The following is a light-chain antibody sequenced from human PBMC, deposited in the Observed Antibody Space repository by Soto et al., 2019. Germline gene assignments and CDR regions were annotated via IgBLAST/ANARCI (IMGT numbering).Light chain of an antibody. CDR3: HQGYSSPQT. J-gene: IGKJ2*01. CDR2: SVF. V-gene: IGKV1-39*01. CDR1: LNIGTY. Sequence: DIQMAQSPSSLSASVGDRVSITCRASLNIGTYLNWYQQTPGQAPRLLIHSVFKLQSGVPSRFSGSGSGTEFTLTISSLQPEDSATYYCHQGYSSPQTFGQGTNLEIK.